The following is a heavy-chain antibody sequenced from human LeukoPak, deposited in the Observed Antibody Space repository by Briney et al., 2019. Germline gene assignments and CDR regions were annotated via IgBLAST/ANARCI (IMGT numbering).Heavy chain of an antibody. Sequence: SETLSLTCAVSGGSISSGGYSWSWIRQHPVKGLELIGYIYYSGSTYYNPSLKSRVTISVDTSKNQFSLKLSSVTAADTAVYYCARRYSSGWLDSWGQGTLVTVSS. CDR2: IYYSGST. CDR3: ARRYSSGWLDS. D-gene: IGHD6-19*01. V-gene: IGHV4-31*11. J-gene: IGHJ4*02. CDR1: GGSISSGGYS.